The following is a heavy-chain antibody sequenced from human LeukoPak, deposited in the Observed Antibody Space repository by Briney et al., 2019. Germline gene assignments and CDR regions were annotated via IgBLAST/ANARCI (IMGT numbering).Heavy chain of an antibody. J-gene: IGHJ6*02. Sequence: ASVKVSCKASGYTFTGYYMHWVRQAPGQGLEWMGWINPNSGGTNYAQKFQGWVTMTRDTSISTAYMELSRLRSDDTAVYYCARGFYGLWFGEFTGMDVWGQGTTVTVSS. V-gene: IGHV1-2*04. CDR2: INPNSGGT. CDR3: ARGFYGLWFGEFTGMDV. CDR1: GYTFTGYY. D-gene: IGHD3-10*01.